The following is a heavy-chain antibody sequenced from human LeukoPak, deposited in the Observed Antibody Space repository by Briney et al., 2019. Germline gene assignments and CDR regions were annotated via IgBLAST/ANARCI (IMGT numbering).Heavy chain of an antibody. Sequence: GGSLRLSCAASGFTFSSYAMSWVRQAPGKGLEWVSATSGSGGSTYYADSVKGRFTISRDNSKNTLYLQMNSLRAEDTAVYYCAKSYNNYCSSTSCYSYYFDYWGQGTLVTVSS. CDR1: GFTFSSYA. D-gene: IGHD2-2*01. CDR2: TSGSGGST. V-gene: IGHV3-23*01. CDR3: AKSYNNYCSSTSCYSYYFDY. J-gene: IGHJ4*02.